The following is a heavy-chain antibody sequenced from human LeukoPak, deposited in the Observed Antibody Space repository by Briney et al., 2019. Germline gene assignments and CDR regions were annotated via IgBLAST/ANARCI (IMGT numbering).Heavy chain of an antibody. J-gene: IGHJ4*02. V-gene: IGHV3-23*01. CDR3: TRGRDFDY. CDR1: GFTFSSYE. CDR2: ISGVGYST. Sequence: GGSLRLSCAASGFTFSSYEMNWVRQAPGKGLEWVSAISGVGYSTYYAGSVKGRFTISRDNSKNTLYLQMSSLRAEDTAVYYCTRGRDFDYWGQGTLVTVSS.